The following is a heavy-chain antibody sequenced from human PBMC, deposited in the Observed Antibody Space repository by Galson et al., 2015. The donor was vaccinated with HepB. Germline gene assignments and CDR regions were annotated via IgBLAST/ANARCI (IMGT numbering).Heavy chain of an antibody. D-gene: IGHD2-21*02. CDR1: EFNFNTYS. Sequence: SLRLSCAASEFNFNTYSMHWVRQAPGKGLEWVAFILYDGTKEYYADSVKGRFTISRDNSRNTLSLQMNSLRAEDTAVYYCARAHIAVVTATNNWFDPWGQGTLVTVSS. V-gene: IGHV3-30*02. CDR3: ARAHIAVVTATNNWFDP. J-gene: IGHJ5*02. CDR2: ILYDGTKE.